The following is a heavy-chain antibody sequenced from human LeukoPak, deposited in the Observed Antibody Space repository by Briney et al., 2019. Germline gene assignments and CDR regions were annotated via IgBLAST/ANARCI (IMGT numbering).Heavy chain of an antibody. Sequence: GSLRLSCAASGFTFSSYSMNWVRQAPGKGLEWVSSISSSSSYIYYADSVKGRFTISRDNAKNSLYLQMNSLRAEDTAVYYCARYCSGGCYSGVDYWGQGTLVTVPS. D-gene: IGHD2-15*01. V-gene: IGHV3-21*01. CDR3: ARYCSGGCYSGVDY. J-gene: IGHJ4*02. CDR1: GFTFSSYS. CDR2: ISSSSSYI.